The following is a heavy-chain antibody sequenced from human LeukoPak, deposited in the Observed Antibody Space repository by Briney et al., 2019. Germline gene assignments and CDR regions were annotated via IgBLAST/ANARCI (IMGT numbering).Heavy chain of an antibody. V-gene: IGHV4-39*07. Sequence: SETLSLTCTISGDSIGRINYYWGWIRQPPGKGLEWIVSMSYSGHTYYNPSLKSRVTTSIDTSKNQLSLNLKSVTAADTAVYYCARMYSSSWYNWFDPWGQGTLVTVSS. J-gene: IGHJ5*02. CDR3: ARMYSSSWYNWFDP. CDR1: GDSIGRINYY. CDR2: MSYSGHT. D-gene: IGHD6-13*01.